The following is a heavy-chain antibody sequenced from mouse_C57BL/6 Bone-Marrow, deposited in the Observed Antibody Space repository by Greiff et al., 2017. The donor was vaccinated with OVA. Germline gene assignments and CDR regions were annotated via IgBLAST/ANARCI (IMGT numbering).Heavy chain of an antibody. Sequence: DVMLVESGGGLVQPGGSLKLSCAASGFTFSDYGMAWVRQAPRKGPAWVAFISNLAYSIYYADTVTGRFTISRENAKNTLYLEMSSLRSEDTAMYYCARRWGMDYWGQGTSVTVSS. V-gene: IGHV5-15*04. J-gene: IGHJ4*01. CDR3: ARRWGMDY. CDR1: GFTFSDYG. CDR2: ISNLAYSI.